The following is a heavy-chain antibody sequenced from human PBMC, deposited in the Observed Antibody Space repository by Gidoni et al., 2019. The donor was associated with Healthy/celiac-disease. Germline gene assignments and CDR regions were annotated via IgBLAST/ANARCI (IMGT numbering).Heavy chain of an antibody. J-gene: IGHJ4*02. CDR3: AREMVRGVPIDY. D-gene: IGHD3-10*01. CDR2: IYYSGST. V-gene: IGHV4-30-4*01. Sequence: QVQLQESGPGLVKPSQTLSRTGTVAGGSISSGDYYWSWIRQPPGKGLEWIGYIYYSGSTYYHPSLKSRVTISVDTSKNQFSLKLSSVTAADTAVYYCAREMVRGVPIDYWGQGTLVTVSS. CDR1: GGSISSGDYY.